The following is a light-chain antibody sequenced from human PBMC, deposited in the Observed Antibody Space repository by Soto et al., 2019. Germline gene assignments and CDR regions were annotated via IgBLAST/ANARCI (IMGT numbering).Light chain of an antibody. Sequence: EIVLTQSPGTLSLSPGERATLSCRASQSVDSNYLAWYQHKPGQTPRLLLYGTSTRATGIPDRFSGSGSGTDFTLAINGLEPEDFAVYYCQHYGSSVYTFGQGTKLEIK. CDR1: QSVDSNY. J-gene: IGKJ2*01. V-gene: IGKV3-20*01. CDR2: GTS. CDR3: QHYGSSVYT.